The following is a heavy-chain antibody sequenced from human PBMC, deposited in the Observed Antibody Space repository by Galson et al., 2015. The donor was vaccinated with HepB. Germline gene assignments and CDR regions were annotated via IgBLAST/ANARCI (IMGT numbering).Heavy chain of an antibody. J-gene: IGHJ3*02. D-gene: IGHD3-10*01. CDR1: GFTFSSYS. CDR2: ISGSSSTI. CDR3: ARDYYGSGSFGGDAFDI. Sequence: SLRISCAASGFTFSSYSMNWVRQAPGKGLEWVSYISGSSSTIYYADSVKGRFTISRDNAKNSLYLQMNSLRAEDTAVYYCARDYYGSGSFGGDAFDIWGQGTMVTVSS. V-gene: IGHV3-48*04.